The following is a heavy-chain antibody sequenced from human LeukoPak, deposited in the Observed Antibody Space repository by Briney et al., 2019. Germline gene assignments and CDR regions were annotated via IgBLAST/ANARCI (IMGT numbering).Heavy chain of an antibody. J-gene: IGHJ5*02. Sequence: PSETLSLTCTVSGGSISSYYWSWIRQPPGKGLEWIGYIYYSGSTNYNPSLKSRVTISVDTSKNQFSLKLSSVTAADTAVYYCARGIAADPLGWFDPGGQGTLVTVSS. V-gene: IGHV4-59*01. D-gene: IGHD6-13*01. CDR2: IYYSGST. CDR1: GGSISSYY. CDR3: ARGIAADPLGWFDP.